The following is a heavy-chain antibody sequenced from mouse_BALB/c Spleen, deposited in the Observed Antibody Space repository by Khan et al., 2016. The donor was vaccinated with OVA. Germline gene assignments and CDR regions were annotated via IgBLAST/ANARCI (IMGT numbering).Heavy chain of an antibody. Sequence: VQLQQSGAELAKPGASVKMSCKASGYTFTTYWMHWVKQRPGQGLEWIGYINPCAGSTDYNQKFKDKATSTADKSPSTAYMQLSSLPSDDSAGYYCARDRIDYWGQGTTPTVSS. J-gene: IGHJ2*01. V-gene: IGHV1-7*01. CDR2: INPCAGST. CDR1: GYTFTTYW. CDR3: ARDRIDY.